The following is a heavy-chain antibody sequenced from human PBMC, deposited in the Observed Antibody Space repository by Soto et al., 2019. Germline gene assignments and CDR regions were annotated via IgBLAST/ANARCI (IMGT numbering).Heavy chain of an antibody. CDR1: GYTFTGYY. CDR2: INPNSGGT. Sequence: QVQLVQSGAEVKKPGASVKVSCKASGYTFTGYYMHWVRQAPGQGLEWMGWINPNSGGTNYAQKFQGWVTMTRDTXXSTAYMELSRLRSDDTAVYYWARDYGSGVTWWFDPWGQGTLVTVSS. V-gene: IGHV1-2*04. J-gene: IGHJ5*02. CDR3: ARDYGSGVTWWFDP. D-gene: IGHD3-10*01.